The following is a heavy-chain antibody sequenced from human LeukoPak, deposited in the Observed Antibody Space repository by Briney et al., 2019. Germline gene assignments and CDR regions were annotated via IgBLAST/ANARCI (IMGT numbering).Heavy chain of an antibody. CDR2: ISDSATST. V-gene: IGHV3-23*01. Sequence: PGGSLRLSCAASGFTFRNYAMSWVRQAPGKGLEWVSTISDSATSTYNADSVKGRLTISRDNSKNTLFLQMDGLRAEDTATYYCAKVPYSDYGSGRPPFMDVWGQGTTVAVSS. CDR1: GFTFRNYA. J-gene: IGHJ6*02. D-gene: IGHD3-10*01. CDR3: AKVPYSDYGSGRPPFMDV.